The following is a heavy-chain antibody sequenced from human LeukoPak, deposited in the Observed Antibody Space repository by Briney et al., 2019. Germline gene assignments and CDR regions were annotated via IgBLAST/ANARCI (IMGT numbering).Heavy chain of an antibody. J-gene: IGHJ5*02. Sequence: PSETLSLTCAVYGGSFSGYYWSWIRQPPGKGLEWIGEIDHSGSTNYNPSLKSRVTISVDTSKNQFSLKLSSVTAADTAVYCCARVPGRITIFGVVTKSSWFDPWGQGTLVTVSS. CDR1: GGSFSGYY. CDR2: IDHSGST. V-gene: IGHV4-34*01. CDR3: ARVPGRITIFGVVTKSSWFDP. D-gene: IGHD3-3*01.